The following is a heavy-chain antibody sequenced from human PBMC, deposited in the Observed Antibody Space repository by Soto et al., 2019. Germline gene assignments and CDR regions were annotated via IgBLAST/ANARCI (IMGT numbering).Heavy chain of an antibody. D-gene: IGHD3-22*01. J-gene: IGHJ4*02. CDR1: GVTFSSYA. Sequence: GGSLRLSCAASGVTFSSYAMNWVRQALGKGLEWVSSIIGSGVSKYYADSVKGRFTISRDNSKNTLYLQMNSLRAEDTAVYYCAFPDDSSGFDLWGQGA. CDR3: AFPDDSSGFDL. V-gene: IGHV3-23*01. CDR2: IIGSGVSK.